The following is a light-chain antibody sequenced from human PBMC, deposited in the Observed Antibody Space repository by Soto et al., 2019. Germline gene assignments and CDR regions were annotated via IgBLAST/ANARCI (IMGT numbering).Light chain of an antibody. CDR2: GAS. J-gene: IGKJ5*01. V-gene: IGKV3-15*01. CDR1: QSVSAN. CDR3: QQYKSWPPIT. Sequence: EIVLMQSPCTLSLSPGERATLSCRASQSVSANIAWYQQKPGQAPRLLIYGASTRATGIPARFSGSGSGTEFTLSISSLQSEDFAVYYCQQYKSWPPITFGQGTRLEIK.